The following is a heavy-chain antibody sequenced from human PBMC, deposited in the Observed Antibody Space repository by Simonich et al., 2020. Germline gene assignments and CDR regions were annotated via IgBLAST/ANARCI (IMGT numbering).Heavy chain of an antibody. D-gene: IGHD3-10*01. CDR1: GYTFTGYY. CDR2: INPNSGGT. CDR3: ARWPSIPASYGSGSYFDY. J-gene: IGHJ4*02. V-gene: IGHV1-2*02. Sequence: QVQLVQSVAEVKKPGASVKVSCKASGYTFTGYYMHWVRQAPGQGLEWKGWINPNSGGTNYAQKFQGRVTMTRDTSISTAYMELSRLRSDDTAVYYCARWPSIPASYGSGSYFDYWGQGTLVTVSS.